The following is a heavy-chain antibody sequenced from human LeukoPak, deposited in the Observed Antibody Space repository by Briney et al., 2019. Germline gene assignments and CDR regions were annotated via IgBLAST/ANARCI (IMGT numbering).Heavy chain of an antibody. CDR1: GGSISSSSYY. CDR2: IYYSGST. Sequence: SETLSLTCTVSGGSISSSSYYWGWIRQPQGKGLEWIGSIYYSGSTYYNPSLKSRVTISVDTSKNQFSLKLSSVTAADTAVYYCARVARGGSYSYGYIDYYYYYYMDVWGKGTTVTVSS. J-gene: IGHJ6*03. D-gene: IGHD5-18*01. V-gene: IGHV4-39*01. CDR3: ARVARGGSYSYGYIDYYYYYYMDV.